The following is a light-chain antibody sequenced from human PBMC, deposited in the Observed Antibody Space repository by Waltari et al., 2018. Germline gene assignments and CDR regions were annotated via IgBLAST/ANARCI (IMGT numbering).Light chain of an antibody. CDR2: GAS. V-gene: IGKV3-20*01. CDR3: QHYVRLPAT. J-gene: IGKJ1*01. Sequence: IVLTQSPGTLSLSPGERATLSCRASQSVSRSLAWYQQKPGQAPKLLIDGASTRATGIPDRFTGSGSGTDFSLTISSLEPEEFAIYFCQHYVRLPATFGQGTKVEIK. CDR1: QSVSRS.